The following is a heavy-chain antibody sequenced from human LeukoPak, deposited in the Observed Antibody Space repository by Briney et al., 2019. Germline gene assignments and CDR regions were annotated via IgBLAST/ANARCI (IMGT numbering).Heavy chain of an antibody. Sequence: PGGSLRLSRAASGFTFSSYDMRWVRQIKGKGLEWVSAIGTAGDTYYAGSVKGRFTISREDARNSLYLQMNNLRVGDTAVYYCVRDARERGFASWGQGTLVTVSS. CDR1: GFTFSSYD. J-gene: IGHJ4*02. D-gene: IGHD3-3*01. CDR2: IGTAGDT. CDR3: VRDARERGFAS. V-gene: IGHV3-13*01.